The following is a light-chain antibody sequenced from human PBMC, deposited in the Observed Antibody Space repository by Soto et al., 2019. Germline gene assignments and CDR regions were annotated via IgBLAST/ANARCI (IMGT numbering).Light chain of an antibody. CDR1: QSVSSSY. V-gene: IGKV3-20*01. CDR3: QQYGRSPRLT. CDR2: GAS. J-gene: IGKJ4*01. Sequence: EIVLTQSPDTLSLSPGERATLSCRASQSVSSSYLAWYQQKPGQAPRLLIYGASSRATGIPDRFSGSGSGTDFTLTISRLEPEDFAVYYWQQYGRSPRLTVGGGTKVEI.